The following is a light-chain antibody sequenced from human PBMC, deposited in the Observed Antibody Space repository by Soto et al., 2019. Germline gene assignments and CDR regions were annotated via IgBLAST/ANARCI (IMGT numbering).Light chain of an antibody. CDR1: SSDVGDYNY. CDR3: SSYAGSNNFGV. CDR2: EVS. Sequence: ALTQPPSASGSPGQSVTISCTGTSSDVGDYNYVSWYQHHPGKAPKLIIYEVSKRPSGVPDRFSGSKSGNTASLTVSGLQAEDEADYYCSSYAGSNNFGVFGGGTKVTVL. V-gene: IGLV2-8*01. J-gene: IGLJ2*01.